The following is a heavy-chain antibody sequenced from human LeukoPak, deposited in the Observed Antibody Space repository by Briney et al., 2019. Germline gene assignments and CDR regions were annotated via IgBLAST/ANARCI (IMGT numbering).Heavy chain of an antibody. CDR2: MSGSGSST. V-gene: IGHV3-23*01. D-gene: IGHD1-26*01. CDR1: GFTFSSYA. CDR3: AKDPLSGYFDY. Sequence: PGGSLRLSCAASGFTFSSYAMSWVRQVPGKGPEWVSSMSGSGSSTDYADSVKGRFTISRDNSKNTLYLQMNSLRAEDTAVYYCAKDPLSGYFDYWGQGTLVTVSS. J-gene: IGHJ4*02.